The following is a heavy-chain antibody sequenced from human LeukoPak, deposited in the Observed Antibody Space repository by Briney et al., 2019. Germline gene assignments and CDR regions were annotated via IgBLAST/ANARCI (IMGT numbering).Heavy chain of an antibody. D-gene: IGHD1-26*01. CDR1: GYTFTGYY. V-gene: IGHV1-2*06. CDR2: INPNSGGT. J-gene: IGHJ4*02. CDR3: ARDSPISGSYYGGLGY. Sequence: ASVKVSCKASGYTFTGYYMHWVRQAPGQGLEWMGRINPNSGGTNYAQKFQGRVTMTRDTSTSTVSMELSSLRSEDTAVYYCARDSPISGSYYGGLGYWGQGVLVTVSS.